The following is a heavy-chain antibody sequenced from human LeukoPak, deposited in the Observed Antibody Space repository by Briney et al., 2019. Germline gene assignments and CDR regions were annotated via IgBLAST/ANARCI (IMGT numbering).Heavy chain of an antibody. Sequence: PGGSLRLSCAASGFTFDDYAMHWVRQAPGKGLEWVSGISWNSGSIGYADSVKGRFTISRDNAKNSLYLQMNSLRAGDTALYYCAKDTFRRIAVAGTWGQGTLVTVSS. V-gene: IGHV3-9*01. CDR3: AKDTFRRIAVAGT. J-gene: IGHJ4*02. D-gene: IGHD6-19*01. CDR1: GFTFDDYA. CDR2: ISWNSGSI.